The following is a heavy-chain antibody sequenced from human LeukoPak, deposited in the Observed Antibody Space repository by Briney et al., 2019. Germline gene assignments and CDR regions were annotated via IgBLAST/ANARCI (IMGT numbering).Heavy chain of an antibody. V-gene: IGHV4-34*01. J-gene: IGHJ6*03. CDR2: INHSGST. D-gene: IGHD5/OR15-5a*01. Sequence: SETLSLTCAVYGGSFSGYYWSWIRQPPGKGLEWIGEINHSGSTNYNPSLKSRVTISVDTSKNQFSLKLSSVTAADTAVYYCARSPEPVVSLGYYYYMDVWGKGTTDTVSS. CDR1: GGSFSGYY. CDR3: ARSPEPVVSLGYYYYMDV.